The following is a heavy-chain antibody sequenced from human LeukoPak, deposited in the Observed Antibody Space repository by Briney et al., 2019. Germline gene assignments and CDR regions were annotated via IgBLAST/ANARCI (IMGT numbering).Heavy chain of an antibody. Sequence: GGSLRLSCAASGFTFSNYIMNWVRQTPGKGLEWVSYISSSGSTIYYADSVKGRFTISRDNAKNSLYLQMNSLRAEDTAVYYCARCRIRCGTGGDWFDPWGQGTLVTVSS. CDR2: ISSSGSTI. CDR1: GFTFSNYI. CDR3: ARCRIRCGTGGDWFDP. D-gene: IGHD2-21*01. V-gene: IGHV3-48*04. J-gene: IGHJ5*02.